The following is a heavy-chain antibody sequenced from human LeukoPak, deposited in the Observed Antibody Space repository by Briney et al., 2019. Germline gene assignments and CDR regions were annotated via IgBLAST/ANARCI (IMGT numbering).Heavy chain of an antibody. CDR2: IIPIFGTA. Sequence: SVQVSCQASGGTFSSYAISWVRQAPGQGLEWTGGIIPIFGTANYAQKFQSRVTITTDESTSTAYMELSSLRSEDTAVYYCARAERLHSGSYFDYWGQGTLVTVSS. D-gene: IGHD1-26*01. CDR1: GGTFSSYA. J-gene: IGHJ4*02. V-gene: IGHV1-69*05. CDR3: ARAERLHSGSYFDY.